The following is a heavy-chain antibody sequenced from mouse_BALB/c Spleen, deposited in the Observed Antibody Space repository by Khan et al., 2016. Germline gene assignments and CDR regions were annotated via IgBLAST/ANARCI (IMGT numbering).Heavy chain of an antibody. J-gene: IGHJ4*01. CDR3: ARRWWAMDY. D-gene: IGHD1-1*02. Sequence: QIQLVQSGPELKKPGETVKISCKTSGYTFTDYSVHWVKQAPGKGLKWVGWINTETGEPTYADDFKRRFAFSLETSASTAYLQINNLENDDTATYFCARRWWAMDYWGQGTSGTVSS. V-gene: IGHV9-2-1*01. CDR1: GYTFTDYS. CDR2: INTETGEP.